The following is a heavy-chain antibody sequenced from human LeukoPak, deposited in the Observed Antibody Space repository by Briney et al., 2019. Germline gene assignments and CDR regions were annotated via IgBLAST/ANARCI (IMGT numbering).Heavy chain of an antibody. CDR2: FDPEDGET. Sequence: GAAVKVSCKVSGYILIELSLHWVRQARGKGREGMGGFDPEDGETIYAQKFQGRVTMTEDISTDTAYMELSSLRSEDTAVYYCARGHSGSYLYYFDYWGQGTLVTVSS. J-gene: IGHJ4*02. CDR1: GYILIELS. V-gene: IGHV1-24*01. D-gene: IGHD1-26*01. CDR3: ARGHSGSYLYYFDY.